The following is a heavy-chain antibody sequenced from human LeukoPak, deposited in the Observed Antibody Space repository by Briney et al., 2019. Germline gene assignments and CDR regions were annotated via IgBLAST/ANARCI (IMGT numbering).Heavy chain of an antibody. J-gene: IGHJ5*02. V-gene: IGHV4-59*08. CDR3: ARRIYDILTGQINWFDP. CDR2: IYYSGST. CDR1: GGSISSYY. D-gene: IGHD3-9*01. Sequence: PSETLSLTCTVSGGSISSYYWSWIRQPPGKGLEWIGYIYYSGSTNYNPSLKSRVTISVDTSKNQFSLKLSSVTAADTAVYYCARRIYDILTGQINWFDPWGQGTLVTVSS.